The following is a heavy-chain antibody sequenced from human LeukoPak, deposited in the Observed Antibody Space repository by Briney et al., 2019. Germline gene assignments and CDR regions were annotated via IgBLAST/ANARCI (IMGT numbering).Heavy chain of an antibody. V-gene: IGHV4-4*08. Sequence: SETLSLTCTVSGGSISTYYWSWIRQSPGKGLEWIADISASGGTNYNPSLESRVTVSIDSSKNQFSLKLSSVTAADTPVFYCARSPHNSAWYEKWFDPWGQGSLDTVSS. J-gene: IGHJ5*02. D-gene: IGHD6-19*01. CDR3: ARSPHNSAWYEKWFDP. CDR1: GGSISTYY. CDR2: ISASGGT.